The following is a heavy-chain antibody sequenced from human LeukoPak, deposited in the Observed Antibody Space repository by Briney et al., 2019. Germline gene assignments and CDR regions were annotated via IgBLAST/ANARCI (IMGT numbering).Heavy chain of an antibody. CDR2: VNQDGSEK. CDR1: GFTFSAYW. CDR3: AKDRLWNSLDS. J-gene: IGHJ4*02. Sequence: GGSLRLSCAASGFTFSAYWMNWVRQAPGKGLEWVANVNQDGSEKYYVDSVKGRFTISRDNAKNSLYLQMNSLKNEDTAVYYCAKDRLWNSLDSWGQGTLVTVSS. V-gene: IGHV3-7*01. D-gene: IGHD1-7*01.